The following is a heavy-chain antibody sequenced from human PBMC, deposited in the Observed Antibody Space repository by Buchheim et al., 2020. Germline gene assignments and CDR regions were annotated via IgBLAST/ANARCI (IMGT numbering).Heavy chain of an antibody. Sequence: EVQLVESGGGLVQPGGSLRLSCAASGFTFSSYSMNWVRQAPGKGLEWVSYISSSSSTIYYADSVKGRFNISRDNAKNSLHLQMNSLRAEDTAVYYCARKQEDYFYYMDVWGKGTT. CDR3: ARKQEDYFYYMDV. CDR1: GFTFSSYS. V-gene: IGHV3-48*01. CDR2: ISSSSSTI. J-gene: IGHJ6*03.